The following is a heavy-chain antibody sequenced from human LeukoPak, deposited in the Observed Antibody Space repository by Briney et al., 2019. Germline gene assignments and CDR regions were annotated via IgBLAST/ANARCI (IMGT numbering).Heavy chain of an antibody. Sequence: GGSLRLSCAASGFTFSSHSMNWVRQAPGKGLEWVSSISSSSSYIYYADSVKGRFTISRDNAKNALYLQMNSLRAEDTAVYYCARMCYGSGSFFDYWGRGTLVTVSS. V-gene: IGHV3-21*01. CDR3: ARMCYGSGSFFDY. CDR1: GFTFSSHS. J-gene: IGHJ4*02. CDR2: ISSSSSYI. D-gene: IGHD3-10*01.